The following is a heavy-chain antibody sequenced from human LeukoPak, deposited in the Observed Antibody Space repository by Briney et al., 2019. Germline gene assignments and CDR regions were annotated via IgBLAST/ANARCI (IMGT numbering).Heavy chain of an antibody. CDR2: ISSSSSYI. CDR1: GFTFSSYS. Sequence: GGSLRLSCAASGFTFSSYSMNWVRQAPGKGLEWVSSISSSSSYIYYADSVKGRFTISRDNAKNSLYLQMNSLRAEDTAVYYCARDRVAVAGCSDYWGQGTLVTVSS. J-gene: IGHJ4*02. V-gene: IGHV3-21*01. D-gene: IGHD6-19*01. CDR3: ARDRVAVAGCSDY.